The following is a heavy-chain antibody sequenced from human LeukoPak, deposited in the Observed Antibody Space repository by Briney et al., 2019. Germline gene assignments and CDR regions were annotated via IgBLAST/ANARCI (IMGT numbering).Heavy chain of an antibody. J-gene: IGHJ4*02. D-gene: IGHD5-18*01. Sequence: GASVKVSCKASGYTFTNYAMHWVRLAPGQSLEWMGWINAGNGNTKYSQKFQDRVTMTSDTSANIAYMELSSLGSEDTAVYYCASKDTGKPIDYWGQGTLVTVSS. CDR1: GYTFTNYA. CDR3: ASKDTGKPIDY. CDR2: INAGNGNT. V-gene: IGHV1-3*01.